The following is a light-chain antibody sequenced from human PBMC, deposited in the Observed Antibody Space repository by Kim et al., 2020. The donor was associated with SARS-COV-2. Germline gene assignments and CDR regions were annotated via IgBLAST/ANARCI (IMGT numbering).Light chain of an antibody. CDR2: DAS. CDR1: ESVSRY. CDR3: QQRLNWPTYT. V-gene: IGKV3-11*01. Sequence: LSPGERATLSCRASESVSRYLAWYQQKPGQAPRLLIYDASNRATGVPARFSGSGSGTDFTLSISSVEPEDFAVYYCQQRLNWPTYTFGQGTKLEI. J-gene: IGKJ2*01.